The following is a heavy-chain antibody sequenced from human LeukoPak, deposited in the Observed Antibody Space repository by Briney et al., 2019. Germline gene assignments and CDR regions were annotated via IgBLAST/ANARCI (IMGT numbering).Heavy chain of an antibody. J-gene: IGHJ2*01. V-gene: IGHV3-7*01. D-gene: IGHD1-26*01. CDR2: IEQDGSRK. CDR3: ARDMGKSDTSDWYFDL. CDR1: GFTFSNYW. Sequence: GGSLRLSCTVSGFTFSNYWMSWVRQAPGKGPEWLADIEQDGSRKYYVDSVRGRFTISRDNAKNLLYLQIDSLRAEDTALYYCARDMGKSDTSDWYFDLWGRGTLVTVSS.